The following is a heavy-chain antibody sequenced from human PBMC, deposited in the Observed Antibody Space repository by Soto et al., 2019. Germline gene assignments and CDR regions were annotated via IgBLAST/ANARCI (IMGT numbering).Heavy chain of an antibody. D-gene: IGHD5-12*01. V-gene: IGHV1-2*04. CDR2: INPNSGVT. CDR1: GDSFNDYY. Sequence: GDSFNDYYIHWVRQAPGQGLEWMGWINPNSGVTKYAQKFQGWVSMTRDTSIRTVYMQLSRLRSDDTAVYYCARESGGATATLDYYYFYMDVWGTGTTVTVSS. CDR3: ARESGGATATLDYYYFYMDV. J-gene: IGHJ6*03.